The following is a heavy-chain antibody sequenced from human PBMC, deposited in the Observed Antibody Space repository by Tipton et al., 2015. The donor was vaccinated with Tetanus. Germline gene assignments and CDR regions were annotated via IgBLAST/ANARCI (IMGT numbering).Heavy chain of an antibody. V-gene: IGHV3-21*01. D-gene: IGHD6-25*01. Sequence: QLVQSGGGLVKPGGSLRLSCAASDFIFSTYSMNWVRQAPGKGLEWVSSISSTSSYIYYADSLKDRFTISRDNAKSSLYLQMNSLRADDTAVYYCASGSALDYWGQGTVVTVSS. J-gene: IGHJ4*02. CDR3: ASGSALDY. CDR2: ISSTSSYI. CDR1: DFIFSTYS.